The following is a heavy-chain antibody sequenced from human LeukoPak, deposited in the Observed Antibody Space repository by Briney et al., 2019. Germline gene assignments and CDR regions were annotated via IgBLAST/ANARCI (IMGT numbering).Heavy chain of an antibody. V-gene: IGHV1-2*02. D-gene: IGHD3-10*01. CDR1: GYTFTGYY. J-gene: IGHJ3*02. CDR2: INPNSGGT. Sequence: PAASVKVSCKASGYTFTGYYMHWVRQAPGQGLEWMGWINPNSGGTNYAQKFQGRVTMTRDTSISTAYMELSRLRSDDTAVYYCARDLKEYYYGSGINAFDIWGQGTMVTVSS. CDR3: ARDLKEYYYGSGINAFDI.